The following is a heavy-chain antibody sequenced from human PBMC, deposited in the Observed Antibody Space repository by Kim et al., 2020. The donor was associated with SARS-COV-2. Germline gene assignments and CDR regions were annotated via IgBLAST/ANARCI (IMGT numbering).Heavy chain of an antibody. CDR3: ARQKSPYGFDI. J-gene: IGHJ3*02. Sequence: SETLSLTCTVSGGSISSDYWIWIRQPPGKGLEWIGYIYYSGNTNYNPSLKSRVTISVDTSKNQFSLKLSSVTAADTAVYYCARQKSPYGFDIWGQGTMVTVSS. CDR1: GGSISSDY. V-gene: IGHV4-59*08. CDR2: IYYSGNT.